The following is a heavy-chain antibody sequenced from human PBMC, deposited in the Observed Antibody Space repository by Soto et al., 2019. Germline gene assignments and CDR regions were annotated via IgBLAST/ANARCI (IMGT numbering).Heavy chain of an antibody. CDR1: GFTFSSYA. CDR2: ISGSGGST. Sequence: GGSLRLSFAASGFTFSSYAMSWVRQAPGKGLEWVSAISGSGGSTYYADSVKGRFTISRDNSKNTLYLQMNSLRAEDTAVYYCASPITIFGVVAPYYYYGMDVWGQGTTVTVSS. D-gene: IGHD3-3*01. V-gene: IGHV3-23*01. CDR3: ASPITIFGVVAPYYYYGMDV. J-gene: IGHJ6*02.